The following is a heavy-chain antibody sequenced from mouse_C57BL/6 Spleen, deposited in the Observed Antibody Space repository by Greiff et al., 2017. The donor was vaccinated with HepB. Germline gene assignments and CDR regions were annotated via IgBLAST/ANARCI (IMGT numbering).Heavy chain of an antibody. Sequence: EVQLQQSGPELVKPGASVKISCKASGYSFTGYYMHWVKQSPEKSLEWIGEINPSTGGTSYNQKFKGKATLTVDKSSSTAYMQLKSLTSEDSAVYYCARWLGAMDYWGQGTSVTVSS. V-gene: IGHV1-43*01. CDR1: GYSFTGYY. D-gene: IGHD2-2*01. CDR2: INPSTGGT. CDR3: ARWLGAMDY. J-gene: IGHJ4*01.